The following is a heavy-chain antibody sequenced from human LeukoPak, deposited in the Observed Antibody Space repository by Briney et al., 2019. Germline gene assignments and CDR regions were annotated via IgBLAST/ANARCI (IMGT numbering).Heavy chain of an antibody. Sequence: GGSLRLSCAASGFTFSNAWMSWVRQAPGKGLEWVSYISSSSTIYYADSVKGRFTISRDNAKNSLYLQMNSLRAEDTAVYYCARGRTVRDSSGYDLYYYMDVWGKGTTVTVSS. CDR1: GFTFSNAW. CDR2: ISSSSTI. CDR3: ARGRTVRDSSGYDLYYYMDV. D-gene: IGHD3-22*01. V-gene: IGHV3-69-1*01. J-gene: IGHJ6*03.